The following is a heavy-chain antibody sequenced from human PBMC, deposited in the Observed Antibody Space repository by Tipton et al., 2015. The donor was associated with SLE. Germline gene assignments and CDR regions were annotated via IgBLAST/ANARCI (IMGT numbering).Heavy chain of an antibody. D-gene: IGHD3-3*01. CDR2: ISSSGGAT. CDR3: AKDPSFWAIARGS. CDR1: RFTFSSYS. Sequence: SLRLSCAASRFTFSSYSMTWVRQAPGQGLESVSTISSSGGATYYADSVKGRFTISRDNSKNALYLQMNSLRVDGTAVYYCAKDPSFWAIARGSWAQGTLVTVSS. V-gene: IGHV3-23*01. J-gene: IGHJ5*02.